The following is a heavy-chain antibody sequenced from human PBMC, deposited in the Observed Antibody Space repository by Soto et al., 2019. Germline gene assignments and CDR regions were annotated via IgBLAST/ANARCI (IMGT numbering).Heavy chain of an antibody. Sequence: QGLLIQSGAEVRRPGAAVKISCKASEKTFTTFFFHWVRQAPGRSLEWLGMVHPTFGVTKYAQRFQGRLSMTADTSTSTLVQEVRGLTSNDTALYFCARVTYGDYNFLDSWGQGTLVTVSS. V-gene: IGHV1-46*01. CDR1: EKTFTTFF. CDR2: VHPTFGVT. D-gene: IGHD4-17*01. J-gene: IGHJ5*01. CDR3: ARVTYGDYNFLDS.